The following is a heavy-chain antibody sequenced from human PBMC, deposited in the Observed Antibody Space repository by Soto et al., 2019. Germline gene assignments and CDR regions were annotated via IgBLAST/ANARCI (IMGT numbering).Heavy chain of an antibody. CDR2: IFRSGTT. J-gene: IGHJ4*02. D-gene: IGHD2-8*02. Sequence: PSETLSLTCAVSGGSVSGDSWWSWVRQPPGKGLEWIGEIFRSGTTNYNPSLKSRITISIDKSKNQFSLKLTSVTAADTAVYYCARDKITGLFDYWGQGTLVTVSS. CDR3: ARDKITGLFDY. CDR1: GGSVSGDSW. V-gene: IGHV4-4*02.